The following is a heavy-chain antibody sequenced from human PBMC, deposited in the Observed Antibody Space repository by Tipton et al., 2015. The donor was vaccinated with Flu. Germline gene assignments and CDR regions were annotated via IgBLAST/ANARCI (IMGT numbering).Heavy chain of an antibody. Sequence: LRLSCTVSGGSISSGGYYWSWIRQHPGKGLEWIGCIYYSGSTYYNPSLKSRVTISVDTSKNQFSLKLSSVTAADPAVYYCARATLYYYGSGTSYYFDYWGQGTLVTVSS. V-gene: IGHV4-31*02. J-gene: IGHJ4*02. CDR3: ARATLYYYGSGTSYYFDY. D-gene: IGHD3-10*01. CDR2: IYYSGST. CDR1: GGSISSGGYY.